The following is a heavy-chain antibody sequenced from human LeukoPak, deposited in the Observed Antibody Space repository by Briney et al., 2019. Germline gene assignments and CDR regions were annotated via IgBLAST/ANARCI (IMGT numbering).Heavy chain of an antibody. CDR1: GGSISSSNW. J-gene: IGHJ6*02. D-gene: IGHD5-18*01. V-gene: IGHV4-4*02. CDR3: ARDSDTAKVRPYGMDV. CDR2: IYHSGST. Sequence: SETLSLTCAVSGGSISSSNWWSWVRQPPGKGLEWIGEIYHSGSTNYNPSLKSRVTISVDKSRNQFSLKLSSVTAADTAVYYCARDSDTAKVRPYGMDVWGQGTTVTVSS.